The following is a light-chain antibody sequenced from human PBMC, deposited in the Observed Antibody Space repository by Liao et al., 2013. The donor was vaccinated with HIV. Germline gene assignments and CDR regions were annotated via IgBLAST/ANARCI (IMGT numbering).Light chain of an antibody. CDR1: IGSQS. Sequence: SYELTQPPSVSVAPGQTARITCGGNIGSQSVHWYQRRPGQAPILIIFYDTERSSGIPERFSGSTSESTATLTVSRVEAGDEADYYCQVWDTSSDHHVVFGGGTKLTVL. V-gene: IGLV3-21*01. CDR3: QVWDTSSDHHVV. CDR2: YDT. J-gene: IGLJ2*01.